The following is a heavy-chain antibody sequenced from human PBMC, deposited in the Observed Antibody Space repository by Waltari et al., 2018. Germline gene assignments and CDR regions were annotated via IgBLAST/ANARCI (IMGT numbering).Heavy chain of an antibody. V-gene: IGHV4-59*01. Sequence: QVQLQESGPGLVKPSETLSLTCPVSGGPISSYYWRWIRQPPGKGLEWIGYSYYSGSTNYNPSLKSRVTISVDTSKNQFSLKLSSVTAADTAVYYCARQYSSGWYVVYFDYWGQGTLVTVSS. J-gene: IGHJ4*02. CDR3: ARQYSSGWYVVYFDY. CDR1: GGPISSYY. D-gene: IGHD6-19*01. CDR2: SYYSGST.